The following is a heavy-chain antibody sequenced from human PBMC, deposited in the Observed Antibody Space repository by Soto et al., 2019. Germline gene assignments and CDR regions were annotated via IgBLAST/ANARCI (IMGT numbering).Heavy chain of an antibody. CDR3: AHFSPYYDSSGSRWGGRNFDY. D-gene: IGHD3-22*01. Sequence: QITLKESGPTLVKPTQTLTLTCTFSGFSLSTSGVGVGWIRQPPGKALEWLALIYWDDDKRYSPSLKSRLTLTKDTSKNQVVLTMTNMDPVDTATYYCAHFSPYYDSSGSRWGGRNFDYWGQGTLVTVSS. CDR2: IYWDDDK. CDR1: GFSLSTSGVG. V-gene: IGHV2-5*02. J-gene: IGHJ4*02.